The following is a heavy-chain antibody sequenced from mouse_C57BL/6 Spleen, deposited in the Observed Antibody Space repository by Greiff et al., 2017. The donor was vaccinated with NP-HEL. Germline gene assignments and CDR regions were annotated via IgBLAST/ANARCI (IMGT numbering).Heavy chain of an antibody. J-gene: IGHJ3*01. CDR1: GFTFSSYT. Sequence: EVMLVESGGGLVKPGGSLKLSCAASGFTFSSYTMSWVRQTPEKRLEWVATISGGGGNTYYPDSVKGRFTISRDNAKNTLYLQMSSLRSEDTALYYCASPYYYGSSYGWFAYWGQGTLVTVSA. CDR3: ASPYYYGSSYGWFAY. V-gene: IGHV5-9*01. D-gene: IGHD1-1*01. CDR2: ISGGGGNT.